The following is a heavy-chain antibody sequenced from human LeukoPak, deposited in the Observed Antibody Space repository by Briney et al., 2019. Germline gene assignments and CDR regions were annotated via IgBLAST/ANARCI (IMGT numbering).Heavy chain of an antibody. CDR1: GFTFSSYA. CDR2: ISGSGGST. Sequence: SGGSLRLSCAASGFTFSSYAMSWVRQAPGKGLEWVSAISGSGGSTYYADSVKGRFTISRDNSKNTLYLQMNSLRAEDTAVYYCAKDPYSSGWYFDYWGQGTLVTVSS. V-gene: IGHV3-23*01. D-gene: IGHD6-19*01. J-gene: IGHJ4*02. CDR3: AKDPYSSGWYFDY.